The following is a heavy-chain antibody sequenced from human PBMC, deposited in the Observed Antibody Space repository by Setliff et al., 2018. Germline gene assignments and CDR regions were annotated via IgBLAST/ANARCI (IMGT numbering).Heavy chain of an antibody. CDR1: GFTFTNYW. V-gene: IGHV3-7*03. CDR2: IKQDESGSGMTR. D-gene: IGHD3-22*01. Sequence: GGSLRLSCAASGFTFTNYWINWVRQAPGKGLEWVANIKQDESGSGMTRDYTDSVKGRFTVSRDSSQNKIHLQMDSLRAEDTGKYFCARADSDSYYPYYFDFWGQGVLVTVSS. CDR3: ARADSDSYYPYYFDF. J-gene: IGHJ4*02.